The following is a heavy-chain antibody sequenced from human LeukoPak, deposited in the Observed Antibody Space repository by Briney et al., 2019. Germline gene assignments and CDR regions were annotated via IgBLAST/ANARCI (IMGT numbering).Heavy chain of an antibody. J-gene: IGHJ4*02. V-gene: IGHV4-31*03. Sequence: SETLSLTCTVSGGSISSGGYYWSWIRQLPGKGLEWIGYIYHTGRSSFNPSLTSRTTISVDTSQNQFSLTLNSMTPADSAVYYCARETGGGDSYGVWGQGTLVTVSS. CDR1: GGSISSGGYY. D-gene: IGHD5-18*01. CDR3: ARETGGGDSYGV. CDR2: IYHTGRS.